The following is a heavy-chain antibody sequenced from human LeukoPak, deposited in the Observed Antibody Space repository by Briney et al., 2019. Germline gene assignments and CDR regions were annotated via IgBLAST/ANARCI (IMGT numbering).Heavy chain of an antibody. J-gene: IGHJ3*02. CDR2: IYYSGRT. Sequence: GSLRLSCAASGFTFSSYAMHWVRQPPGKGLEWIGCIYYSGRTYYNPSLKSRITISVDMSKMQFSLRLTSVTAADTAVYYCARKNDFEIWGQGTLVTVSS. CDR3: ARKNDFEI. CDR1: GFTFSSYA. D-gene: IGHD2/OR15-2a*01. V-gene: IGHV4-59*01.